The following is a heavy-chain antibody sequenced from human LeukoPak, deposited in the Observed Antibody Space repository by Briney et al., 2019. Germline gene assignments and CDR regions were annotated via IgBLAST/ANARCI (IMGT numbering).Heavy chain of an antibody. V-gene: IGHV3-30*03. CDR1: GFTFSSYG. CDR2: ISYDGSNK. CDR3: ARADVEWELLTQLDY. D-gene: IGHD1-26*01. J-gene: IGHJ4*02. Sequence: GRSLRLSCAASGFTFSSYGMHWVRQAPGKGLEWVAVISYDGSNKYYADSVKGRFTISRDNSKNTLYLQMNSLRAEDTAVYYCARADVEWELLTQLDYWGQGTLVTVSS.